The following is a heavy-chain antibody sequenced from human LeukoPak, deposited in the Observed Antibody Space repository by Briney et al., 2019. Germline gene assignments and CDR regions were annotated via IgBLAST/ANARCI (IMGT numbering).Heavy chain of an antibody. V-gene: IGHV4-34*01. D-gene: IGHD3-10*01. CDR3: ARGKRAKNYYGSGSYRNYYYYYMDV. Sequence: PSETLSLTCAVYGGSFSGYYWSWIRQPPGKGLEWIGETNHSGSTNYNPSLKSRVTISVDTSKNQFSLKLSSVTAADTAVYYCARGKRAKNYYGSGSYRNYYYYYMDVWGKGTTVTVSS. CDR2: TNHSGST. CDR1: GGSFSGYY. J-gene: IGHJ6*03.